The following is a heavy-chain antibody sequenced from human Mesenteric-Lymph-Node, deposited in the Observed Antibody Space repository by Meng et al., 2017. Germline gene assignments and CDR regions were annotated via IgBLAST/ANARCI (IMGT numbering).Heavy chain of an antibody. V-gene: IGHV3-11*01. CDR2: ISSSGSRI. CDR3: ARERSSSEGWFDP. J-gene: IGHJ5*02. Sequence: LSLTCTVSGGSISSSSYYMSWIRQAPGKGLEWVSYISSSGSRIYYADSVKGRFTISRDNAKNALFLQMDSLRAEDTAVYYCARERSSSEGWFDPWGQGTLVTVSS. CDR1: GGSISSSSYY. D-gene: IGHD6-25*01.